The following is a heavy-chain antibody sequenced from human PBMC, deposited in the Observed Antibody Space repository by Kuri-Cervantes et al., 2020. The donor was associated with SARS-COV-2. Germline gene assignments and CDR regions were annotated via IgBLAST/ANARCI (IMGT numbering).Heavy chain of an antibody. CDR1: EFNFRYYG. CDR2: ISYDGRDI. J-gene: IGHJ6*02. Sequence: GESLKISCVASEFNFRYYGMYWVRQAPGKGLEWVAHISYDGRDIHLRESVKGRFTVSRDNSKNTLYLQMNSLRLEDTGVYFCAKPGSVRGIIREDHYGLDVWGQGTTVTVSS. D-gene: IGHD3-10*01. V-gene: IGHV3-30*18. CDR3: AKPGSVRGIIREDHYGLDV.